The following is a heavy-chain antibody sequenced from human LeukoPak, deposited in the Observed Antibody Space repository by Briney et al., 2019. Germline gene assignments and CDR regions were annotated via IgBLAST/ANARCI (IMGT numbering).Heavy chain of an antibody. CDR2: INPNSGGT. V-gene: IGHV1-2*06. Sequence: GASVKVSCKASGYTFTGYYMHWVRQAPGQGLEWMGRINPNSGGTNYAQKFQGRVTMTRDTSISTAYMELSRLRSDDTAVYYCAKDREYDDSCGYSGWGQGTLVTVSS. CDR1: GYTFTGYY. J-gene: IGHJ4*02. D-gene: IGHD3-22*01. CDR3: AKDREYDDSCGYSG.